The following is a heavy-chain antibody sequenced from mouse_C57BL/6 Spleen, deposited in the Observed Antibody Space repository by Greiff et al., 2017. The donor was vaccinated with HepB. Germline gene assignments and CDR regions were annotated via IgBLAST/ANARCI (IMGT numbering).Heavy chain of an antibody. V-gene: IGHV1-69*01. CDR3: ARDYGSSYDY. CDR2: IDPSDSYT. Sequence: QVQLQQPGAELVMPGASVKLSCKASGYTFTSYWMHWVKQRPGQGLEWIGEIDPSDSYTNYNQKFKGKSTLTVDKSSSTAYRQLSSLTSEDSAVYYCARDYGSSYDYWGQGTTLTVSS. J-gene: IGHJ2*01. D-gene: IGHD1-1*01. CDR1: GYTFTSYW.